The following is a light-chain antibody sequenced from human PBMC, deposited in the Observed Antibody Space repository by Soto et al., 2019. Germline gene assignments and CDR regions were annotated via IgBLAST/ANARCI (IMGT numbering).Light chain of an antibody. V-gene: IGLV1-44*01. Sequence: QSVLTQPPSASATPGQRVTISCSGSSSNIGSNIVNWYQQLPGTAPKLLIYTNNQRPSGVPERFSGSKSGTSASLAISGLQSEDEADYYCAAWDDNLNGVVFGGGTKVTVL. CDR1: SSNIGSNI. CDR3: AAWDDNLNGVV. CDR2: TNN. J-gene: IGLJ3*02.